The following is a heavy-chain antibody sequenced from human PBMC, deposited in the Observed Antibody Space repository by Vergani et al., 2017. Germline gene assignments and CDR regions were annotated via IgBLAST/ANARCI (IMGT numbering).Heavy chain of an antibody. J-gene: IGHJ6*02. CDR2: IYTSGST. CDR1: GGSISSGSYY. V-gene: IGHV4-61*02. D-gene: IGHD6-13*01. Sequence: QVQLQESGPGLVKPSQTLSLTCTVSGGSISSGSYYWSWIRQPAGKGLEWIGRIYTSGSTNYNPSLKSRVTISVDTSKNQFSLKLSSVTAADTAVYYCARGSIAAAPPDYYYDGMXVWGQGP. CDR3: ARGSIAAAPPDYYYDGMXV.